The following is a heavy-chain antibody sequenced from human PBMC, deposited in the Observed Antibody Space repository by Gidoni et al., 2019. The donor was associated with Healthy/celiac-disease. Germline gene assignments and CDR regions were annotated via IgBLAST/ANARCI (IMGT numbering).Heavy chain of an antibody. CDR2: IDWDDDR. CDR1: GFSLSTSGMC. D-gene: IGHD4-17*01. J-gene: IGHJ4*02. V-gene: IGHV2-70*01. Sequence: QVTLRESGPALVKPTQTLTLTCTFAGFSLSTSGMCVSWIRQPPGKALEWLALIDWDDDRYYSTSLKTRLTISKDTSKNQVVLTMTNMDPVDTATYYCARVHYGERAYDYWGQGTLVTVSS. CDR3: ARVHYGERAYDY.